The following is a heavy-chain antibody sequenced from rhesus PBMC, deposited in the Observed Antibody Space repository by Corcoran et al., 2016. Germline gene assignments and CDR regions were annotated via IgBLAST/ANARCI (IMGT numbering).Heavy chain of an antibody. D-gene: IGHD6-25*01. Sequence: QVQLQESGPGLVKPSETLPLTCAVSGASISSNYWTWIRKPPGKGLEWIGYISGGSGSTTYNPSLMSRVTISKDTSKNQFSLKLNSVTAADTAVYYCAREAAGTRSDRFDVWGAGVLVSVSS. CDR2: ISGGSGST. CDR3: AREAAGTRSDRFDV. CDR1: GASISSNY. J-gene: IGHJ5-1*01. V-gene: IGHV4-147*01.